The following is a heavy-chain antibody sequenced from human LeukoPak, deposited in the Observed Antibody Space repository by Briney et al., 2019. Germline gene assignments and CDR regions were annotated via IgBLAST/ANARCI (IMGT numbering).Heavy chain of an antibody. V-gene: IGHV1-69*05. J-gene: IGHJ6*03. CDR1: GYTFTSYD. D-gene: IGHD4-17*01. Sequence: SVKVSCKASGYTFTSYDINWVRQAPGQGLEWMGGIIPIFGTANYAQKFQGRVTITTDESTSTAYMELSSLRSEDTAVYYCARALYGYYYYMDVWGKGTTVTVSS. CDR3: ARALYGYYYYMDV. CDR2: IIPIFGTA.